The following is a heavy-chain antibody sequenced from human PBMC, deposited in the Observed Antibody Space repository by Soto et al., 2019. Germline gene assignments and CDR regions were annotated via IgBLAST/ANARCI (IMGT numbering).Heavy chain of an antibody. CDR3: ARDRHWEQWLGPHDAFHI. CDR2: ISASGTTI. J-gene: IGHJ3*02. D-gene: IGHD6-19*01. CDR1: GFTFSIYS. Sequence: EVQLVESGGGLVQPGGSLRLSCAASGFTFSIYSMSWVRQAPGKGLEWVAYISASGTTINYADSVKGRFIISRVDAKNSLYLQMNSLRDEDTAVYYCARDRHWEQWLGPHDAFHIWGQGTMVTVSS. V-gene: IGHV3-48*02.